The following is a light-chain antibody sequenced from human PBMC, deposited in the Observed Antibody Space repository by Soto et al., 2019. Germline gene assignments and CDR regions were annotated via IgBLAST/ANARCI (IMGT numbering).Light chain of an antibody. Sequence: EIVMTQSPATLSVSPGERATLSCRASQSVSSNLAWYQQKPGQAPRLIIYSGSIRATGIPARISGSGSGTNFTLTISSLQSEDFAVYYCQRYHYWPPWTFGQGTKVEVK. CDR1: QSVSSN. CDR3: QRYHYWPPWT. CDR2: SGS. V-gene: IGKV3-15*01. J-gene: IGKJ1*01.